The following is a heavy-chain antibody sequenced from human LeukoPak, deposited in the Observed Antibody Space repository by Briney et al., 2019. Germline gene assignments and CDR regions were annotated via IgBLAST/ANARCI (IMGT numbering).Heavy chain of an antibody. CDR2: IYYSGST. J-gene: IGHJ4*02. CDR1: GGSISSGDYY. V-gene: IGHV4-30-4*01. Sequence: SETLSLTCTVSGGSISSGDYYWSWIRQPPGKGLEWIGYIYYSGSTYYNPPLKSRVTISVDTSKNQFSLKMSSVTAADTAVYYCARVLLWFGRSEDYWGQGTLVTVSS. CDR3: ARVLLWFGRSEDY. D-gene: IGHD3-10*01.